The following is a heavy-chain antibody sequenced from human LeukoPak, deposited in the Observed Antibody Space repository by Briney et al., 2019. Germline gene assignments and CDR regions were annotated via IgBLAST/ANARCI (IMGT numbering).Heavy chain of an antibody. Sequence: SETLSLTCAVYVGSFSGYYWCWIRQPPAKGLEWIGEIKHSGSTNYNPSLKSRVTISVDTSKNQFSLKLSSVTAADTAVYYCARVNGITIFGVVIKRNYMDVWGKGTTVTVSS. CDR1: VGSFSGYY. CDR3: ARVNGITIFGVVIKRNYMDV. D-gene: IGHD3-3*01. CDR2: IKHSGST. J-gene: IGHJ6*03. V-gene: IGHV4-34*01.